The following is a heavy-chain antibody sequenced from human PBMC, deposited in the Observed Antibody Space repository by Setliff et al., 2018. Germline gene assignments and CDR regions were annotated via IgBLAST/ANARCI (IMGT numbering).Heavy chain of an antibody. Sequence: ASVKVSCKASGYTFTSYGINWVRQAPGQGLEWMGWISSYNGKTNYAQKLQGRVTMTTDTSTSTAYMELRSLRSDDTAVYYCARDRRNIVVAVVNAAFDIWGQGTMVTVSS. J-gene: IGHJ3*02. V-gene: IGHV1-18*01. CDR3: ARDRRNIVVAVVNAAFDI. D-gene: IGHD2-15*01. CDR1: GYTFTSYG. CDR2: ISSYNGKT.